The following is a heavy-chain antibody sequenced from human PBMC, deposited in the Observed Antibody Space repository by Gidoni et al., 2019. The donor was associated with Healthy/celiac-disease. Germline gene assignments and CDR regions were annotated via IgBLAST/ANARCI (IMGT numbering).Heavy chain of an antibody. CDR3: ARVHEWDDGGNSSPSTPYDY. CDR2: IIPIFGTA. D-gene: IGHD2-21*02. J-gene: IGHJ4*02. V-gene: IGHV1-69*01. Sequence: QVQLVQSGAEVKKPGSSVKVSCKASGGTFSSYAISWVRQAPGQGLEWMGGIIPIFGTANYAQKFQGRVTITADESTSTAYMELSSLRSEDTAVYYCARVHEWDDGGNSSPSTPYDYWGQGTLVTVSS. CDR1: GGTFSSYA.